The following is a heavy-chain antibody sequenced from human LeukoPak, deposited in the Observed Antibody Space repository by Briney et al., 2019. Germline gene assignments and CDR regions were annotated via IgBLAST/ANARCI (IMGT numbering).Heavy chain of an antibody. V-gene: IGHV4-34*01. J-gene: IGHJ4*02. D-gene: IGHD3-22*01. Sequence: KTSETLSLTCAVYGGSFSGYYWSWLRQPPGKGLEWIGEINHSGSTNYNPSLKSRVTISVDTSKNQFSPKLSSVTAADTAVYSCARRRRTTYYYDSSGYHPFDYWGQGTLVTVSS. CDR1: GGSFSGYY. CDR2: INHSGST. CDR3: ARRRRTTYYYDSSGYHPFDY.